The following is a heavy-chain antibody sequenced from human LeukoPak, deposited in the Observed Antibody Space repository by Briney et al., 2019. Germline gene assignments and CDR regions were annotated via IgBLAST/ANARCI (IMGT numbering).Heavy chain of an antibody. CDR1: GGSISSGGYY. CDR3: ARASTGYGDFDY. J-gene: IGHJ4*02. CDR2: IYYSGST. V-gene: IGHV4-31*01. Sequence: SQTLSLTCTVSGGSISSGGYYWSWIRQHPGKGLEWIGYIYYSGSTYYNPSLKSQVTISVDTSKNQFSLKLSSVTAADTAVYYWARASTGYGDFDYGGQGPLVTVS. D-gene: IGHD5-12*01.